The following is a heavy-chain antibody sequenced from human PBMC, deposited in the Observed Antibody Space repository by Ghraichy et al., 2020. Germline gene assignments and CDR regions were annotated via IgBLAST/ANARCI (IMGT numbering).Heavy chain of an antibody. J-gene: IGHJ3*01. V-gene: IGHV3-64D*06. CDR1: GFTFSDSA. Sequence: GGSLRLSCSASGFTFSDSAMHWVRQAPGKGLEYVSAISSTGGSTYYAESVKGRFTISRDNSKNTLYLQMSSLRADDTALYYCVKGQKYSGWIAFDVWGQGTMVTVSS. D-gene: IGHD6-6*01. CDR2: ISSTGGST. CDR3: VKGQKYSGWIAFDV.